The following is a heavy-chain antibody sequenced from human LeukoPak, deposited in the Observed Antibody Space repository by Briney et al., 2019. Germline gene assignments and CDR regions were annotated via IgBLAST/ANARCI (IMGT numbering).Heavy chain of an antibody. D-gene: IGHD3-22*01. V-gene: IGHV1-18*01. Sequence: ASVKVSCKASGYTFTSYGISWVRQAPGQGLEWMGWISAYNGNTNYAQKLQGRVTMTTDTSTSTAYMELRSLRSDDTAVYYCARVVVPYYYDSSGYYHFDYWGQGTLDTVSP. J-gene: IGHJ4*02. CDR1: GYTFTSYG. CDR3: ARVVVPYYYDSSGYYHFDY. CDR2: ISAYNGNT.